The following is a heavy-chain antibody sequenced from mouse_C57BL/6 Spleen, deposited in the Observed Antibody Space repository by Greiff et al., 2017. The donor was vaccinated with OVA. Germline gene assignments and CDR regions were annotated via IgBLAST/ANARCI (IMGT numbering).Heavy chain of an antibody. CDR3: ARDKESLDY. CDR1: GFTFSDYY. V-gene: IGHV5-16*01. CDR2: INYDGSST. Sequence: EVQVVESEGGLVQPGSSMKLSCTASGFTFSDYYMAWVRQVPEKGLEWVANINYDGSSTYYLDSLKSRFIISRDNAKNILYLQMSSLKSEDTATYYCARDKESLDYWGQGTTLTVSS. J-gene: IGHJ2*01.